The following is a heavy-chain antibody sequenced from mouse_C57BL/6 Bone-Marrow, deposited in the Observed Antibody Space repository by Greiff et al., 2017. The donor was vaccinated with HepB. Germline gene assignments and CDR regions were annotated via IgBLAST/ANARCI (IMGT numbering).Heavy chain of an antibody. CDR3: ARYRFDY. J-gene: IGHJ2*01. V-gene: IGHV1-42*01. CDR1: GYSFTGYY. CDR2: INPSTGGT. Sequence: VQLQQSGPELVKPGASVKISCKASGYSFTGYYMNWVKQSPEKSLEWIGEINPSTGGTTYNQKFKAKATLTVDKSSSTAYMQLKSLTSEDSAVYYCARYRFDYWGKGTTLTVSS.